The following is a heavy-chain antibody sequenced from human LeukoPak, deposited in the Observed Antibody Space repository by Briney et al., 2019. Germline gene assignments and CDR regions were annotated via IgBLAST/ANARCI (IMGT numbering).Heavy chain of an antibody. CDR2: IYSGGST. V-gene: IGHV3-53*01. CDR3: ASIPYYYDSSVYYAFDY. CDR1: GFTVSSNY. D-gene: IGHD3-22*01. Sequence: GGSLRLSCAASGFTVSSNYMSCVRQAPGKGLEWVSVIYSGGSTYYADSVKGRFTISRDNSKNTLYLQMNSLRAEDTAVYCCASIPYYYDSSVYYAFDYWGQGTLVTVSS. J-gene: IGHJ4*02.